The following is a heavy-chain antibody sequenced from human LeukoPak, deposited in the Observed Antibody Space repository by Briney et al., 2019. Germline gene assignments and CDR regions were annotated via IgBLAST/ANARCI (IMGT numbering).Heavy chain of an antibody. CDR2: INPSGGST. V-gene: IGHV1-46*01. Sequence: ASVKVSCKASGYTFTSYYMHWVRQAPGQGLEWMGIINPSGGSTSYAQKFQGRVTMTRDTSISTAYMELSRLRSDDTAVYYCARVPSLVVVGYNWFDPWGQGTLVTVSS. CDR3: ARVPSLVVVGYNWFDP. J-gene: IGHJ5*02. CDR1: GYTFTSYY. D-gene: IGHD2-15*01.